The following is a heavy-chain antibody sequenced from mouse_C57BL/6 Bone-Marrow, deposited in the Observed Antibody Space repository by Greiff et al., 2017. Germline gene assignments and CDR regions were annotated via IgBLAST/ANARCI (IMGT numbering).Heavy chain of an antibody. J-gene: IGHJ4*01. CDR1: GYTFTSYD. D-gene: IGHD1-1*01. CDR2: IYPRDGST. V-gene: IGHV1-85*01. CDR3: ANYYGSSHYAMDY. Sequence: VKLQQSGPELVKPGASVKLSCKASGYTFTSYDINWVKQRPGQGLEWIGWIYPRDGSTKYNEKFKGKATLTVDTSSSTAYMELHSLTSEDSAVYFGANYYGSSHYAMDYWGQGTSVTVSS.